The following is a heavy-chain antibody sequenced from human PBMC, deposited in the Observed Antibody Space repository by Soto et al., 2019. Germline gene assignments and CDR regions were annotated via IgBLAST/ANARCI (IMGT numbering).Heavy chain of an antibody. J-gene: IGHJ6*02. CDR3: AKDSSRVRRVIYYHYGMDV. D-gene: IGHD6-13*01. CDR2: ISYDGSNK. CDR1: GFTFSSYG. V-gene: IGHV3-30*18. Sequence: AGGALRLSCAPSGFTFSSYGMPWVRQAPGKGVEGVAVISYDGSNKYYADSVKGRFTISRDNSKNTLYLQMNSLRAEDTAVYYCAKDSSRVRRVIYYHYGMDVWGQGTTVTVSS.